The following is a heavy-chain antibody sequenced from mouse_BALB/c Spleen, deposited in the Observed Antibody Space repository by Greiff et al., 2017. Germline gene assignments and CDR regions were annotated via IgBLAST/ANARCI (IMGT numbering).Heavy chain of an antibody. D-gene: IGHD2-4*01. CDR3: ARRRIYYDYDDYFDY. V-gene: IGHV3-2*02. Sequence: VQLKESGPGLVKPSQSLSLTCTVTGYSITSDYAWNWIRQFPGNKLEWMGYISYSGSTSYNPSLKSRISITRDTSKNQFFLQLNSVTTEDTATYYCARRRIYYDYDDYFDYWGQGTTLTVSS. CDR2: ISYSGST. J-gene: IGHJ2*01. CDR1: GYSITSDYA.